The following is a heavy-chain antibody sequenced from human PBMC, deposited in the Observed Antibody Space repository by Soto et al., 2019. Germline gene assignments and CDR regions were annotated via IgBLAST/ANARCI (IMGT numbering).Heavy chain of an antibody. CDR1: GYTFTGYY. D-gene: IGHD6-6*01. V-gene: IGHV1-2*04. CDR3: ARGSTEYSSSSSGLYYFDY. CDR2: INPNSVGT. J-gene: IGHJ4*02. Sequence: QVQLVQSGAEVKKPGASVKVSCKASGYTFTGYYMHWVRQAPGQGLEWMGWINPNSVGTNYAQKFQGWVTMTRDPSLSTAYMELSRLRSDDTAVYYCARGSTEYSSSSSGLYYFDYWGQGTLVTVSS.